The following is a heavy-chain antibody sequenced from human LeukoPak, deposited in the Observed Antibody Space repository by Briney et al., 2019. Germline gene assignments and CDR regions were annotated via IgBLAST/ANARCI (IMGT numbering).Heavy chain of an antibody. V-gene: IGHV1-18*01. Sequence: GASVKVSCKASGYTFTSYGISWVRQAPGQGLEWMGWISAYNGNTNYAQKLQGRVTMTTDTSTSTAYMELRSLRSDDTAVYYCARDTRVATYYYDSSGSYWGQGTLVTVS. CDR1: GYTFTSYG. J-gene: IGHJ4*02. D-gene: IGHD3-22*01. CDR2: ISAYNGNT. CDR3: ARDTRVATYYYDSSGSY.